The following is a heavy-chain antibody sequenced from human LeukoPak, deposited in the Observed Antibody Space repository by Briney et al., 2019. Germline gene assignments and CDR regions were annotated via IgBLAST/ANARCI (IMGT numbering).Heavy chain of an antibody. CDR1: GGSFSGYY. CDR2: INHSGST. J-gene: IGHJ4*02. V-gene: IGHV4-34*01. CDR3: ARHAYISGWYLYYFDY. D-gene: IGHD6-19*01. Sequence: SETLSLTCAVYGGSFSGYYWSWIRQPPGKGLEWIGEINHSGSTNYNPSLKSRVTISVDTSKSQFSLKLSSVTAADTAVYYCARHAYISGWYLYYFDYWGQGTLVTVSS.